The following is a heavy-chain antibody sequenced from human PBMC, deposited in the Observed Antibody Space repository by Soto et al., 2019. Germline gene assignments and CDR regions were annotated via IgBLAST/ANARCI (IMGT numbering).Heavy chain of an antibody. CDR1: GGSIRSDH. D-gene: IGHD3-16*01. J-gene: IGHJ4*01. V-gene: IGHV4-59*08. Sequence: SETLSLTCPVSGGSIRSDHWGWIRQPPGKGLEWIGYLDYSGSPKYNPSLKSRVTISMDTSKNQVSLTLNSVTAADTAVYFCATYFRGEGGRGYWGPGTQVTVSS. CDR2: LDYSGSP. CDR3: ATYFRGEGGRGY.